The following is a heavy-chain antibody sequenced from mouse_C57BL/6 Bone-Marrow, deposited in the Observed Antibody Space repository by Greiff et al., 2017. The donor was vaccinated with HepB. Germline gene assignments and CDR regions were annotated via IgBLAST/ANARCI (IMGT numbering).Heavy chain of an antibody. CDR2: IYPGDGDT. CDR3: ARHYYSIVYWYFDV. D-gene: IGHD2-5*01. J-gene: IGHJ1*03. CDR1: GYAFSSSW. Sequence: LKESGPELVKPGASVKISCKASGYAFSSSWMNWVKQRPGKGLEWIGRIYPGDGDTNYNGKFKGKATLTADKSSSTAYMQLSSLTSEDSAVYFCARHYYSIVYWYFDVWGTGTTVTVSS. V-gene: IGHV1-82*01.